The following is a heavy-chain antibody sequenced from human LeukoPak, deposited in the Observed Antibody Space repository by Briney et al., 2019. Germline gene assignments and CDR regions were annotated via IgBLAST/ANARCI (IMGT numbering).Heavy chain of an antibody. CDR1: GFTFSSYW. Sequence: PGGSLRLSCAASGFTFSSYWMSWVRQAPGKGLEWVANIKEDGTEKFYVDSVKGRFTISRDNAKNSLYLQMNSLRAEDTAVYYCAVDSGGWYKGYWGQGALVTVSS. J-gene: IGHJ4*02. CDR2: IKEDGTEK. V-gene: IGHV3-7*01. CDR3: AVDSGGWYKGY. D-gene: IGHD6-19*01.